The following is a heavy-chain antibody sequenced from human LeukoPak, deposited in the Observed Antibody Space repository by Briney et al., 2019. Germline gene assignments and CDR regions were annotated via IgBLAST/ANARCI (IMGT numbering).Heavy chain of an antibody. D-gene: IGHD3-10*01. CDR1: GFTFDNYA. V-gene: IGHV3-23*01. J-gene: IGHJ4*02. CDR2: IGGSGDST. Sequence: PGGSLRLSCAGSGFTFDNYAMSWVRQAPGKGLEWVSAIGGSGDSTYYTDSVKGRFTMSRDNSKNTLYLQMNSLRAEDTAVYYCVKGYSYFTRGSHYDYWGQGTLVAVSS. CDR3: VKGYSYFTRGSHYDY.